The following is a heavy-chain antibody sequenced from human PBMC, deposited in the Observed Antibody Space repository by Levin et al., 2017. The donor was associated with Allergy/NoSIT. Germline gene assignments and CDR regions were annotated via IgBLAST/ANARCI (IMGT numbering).Heavy chain of an antibody. CDR1: GFTFDIYA. CDR3: AGRYREHQSRSRDYYYYGMDV. CDR2: ISGSGDST. Sequence: GASVKVSCAASGFTFDIYAMSWVRQAPGKGLEWVSGISGSGDSTYYSDSVKGRFSISRDNSKNTLYLQINSLRADDTAVYYCAGRYREHQSRSRDYYYYGMDVWGQGTTVTVS. J-gene: IGHJ6*02. D-gene: IGHD3-16*02. V-gene: IGHV3-23*01.